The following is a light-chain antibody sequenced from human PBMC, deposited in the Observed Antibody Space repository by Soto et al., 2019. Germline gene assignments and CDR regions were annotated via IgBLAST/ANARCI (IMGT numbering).Light chain of an antibody. CDR1: RSISTY. J-gene: IGKJ4*01. CDR3: QQRTNGLT. V-gene: IGKV3-11*01. Sequence: ETVLTQSPATLSLSPGERATLSFRASRSISTYLAWYQQKPGQAPRRLIFGASIRATGIPDRFSGSGSGTDFTLTISSLEPEDFAVYYCQQRTNGLTFGGGTKVDIK. CDR2: GAS.